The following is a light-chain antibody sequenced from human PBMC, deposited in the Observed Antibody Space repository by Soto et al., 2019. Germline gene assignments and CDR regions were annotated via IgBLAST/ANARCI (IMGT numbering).Light chain of an antibody. CDR3: CSYAGSGKVV. Sequence: QSVLTQPASVSWSLGQSISISCTGTSSDIGSYNLVSWYQQYPGKAPKLMILEVSERPSGVSNRFSGSKSGDTASLTISGLQAEDEADYYCCSYAGSGKVVFGGGTKLTVL. CDR1: SSDIGSYNL. J-gene: IGLJ3*02. V-gene: IGLV2-23*02. CDR2: EVS.